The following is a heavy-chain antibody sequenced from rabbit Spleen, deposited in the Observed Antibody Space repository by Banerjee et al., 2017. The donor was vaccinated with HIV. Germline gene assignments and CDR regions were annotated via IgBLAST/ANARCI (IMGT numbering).Heavy chain of an antibody. CDR3: ARETSSGWGIISFYFSL. CDR2: IDPLFGRT. J-gene: IGHJ4*01. CDR1: GFSFSSGYY. V-gene: IGHV1S40*01. Sequence: QSLEESGGDLVKPGASLTLTCTASGFSFSSGYYMCWVRQAPGKGLEWIGYIDPLFGRTYYANWVNGRFTISSHNAQNTLYLQLSSLTAADTATYFCARETSSGWGIISFYFSLWGPGTLVTVS. D-gene: IGHD4-1*01.